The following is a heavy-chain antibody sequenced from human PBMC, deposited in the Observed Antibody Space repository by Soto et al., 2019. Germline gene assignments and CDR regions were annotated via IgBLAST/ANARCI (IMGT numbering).Heavy chain of an antibody. CDR3: ASSIAVAPYGAFDI. V-gene: IGHV3-21*01. D-gene: IGHD6-19*01. CDR1: GFTFSSYS. CDR2: ISSSSSYI. Sequence: GGSLRLSCAASGFTFSSYSMNWVRQAPGKGLEWVSSISSSSSYIYYADSVKGRFTISRDNAENSLYLQMNSLRAEDTAVYYCASSIAVAPYGAFDIWGQGTMVTVSS. J-gene: IGHJ3*02.